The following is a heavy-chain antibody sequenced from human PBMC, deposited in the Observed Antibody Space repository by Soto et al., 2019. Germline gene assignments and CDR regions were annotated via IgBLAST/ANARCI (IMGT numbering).Heavy chain of an antibody. CDR2: ISSSGGTT. CDR3: AKRDDSCGSSDERYEH. CDR1: GFSFSSYA. V-gene: IGHV3-23*01. J-gene: IGHJ4*01. D-gene: IGHD3-22*01. Sequence: PGGSLRLSCAASGFSFSSYAMTWVRQTQGKGLEWVSTISSSGGTTYYADSVKGRFTISRDNSKNTLFLQMNSLRAEDTAIYYCAKRDDSCGSSDERYEHWGTG.